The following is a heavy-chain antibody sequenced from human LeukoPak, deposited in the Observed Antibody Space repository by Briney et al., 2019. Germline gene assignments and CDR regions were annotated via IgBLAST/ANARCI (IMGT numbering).Heavy chain of an antibody. CDR2: IYHSGST. CDR1: GYSISSGYY. V-gene: IGHV4-38-2*02. Sequence: PSETLSLTCVVSGYSISSGYYWGWIRQPPGKGLEWIGSIYHSGSTYYNPSLKSRVTISVDTSKNQFSLKLSSVTAADTAVYYCAREREAGYAFDIWGQGTMVTVSS. J-gene: IGHJ3*02. D-gene: IGHD1-14*01. CDR3: AREREAGYAFDI.